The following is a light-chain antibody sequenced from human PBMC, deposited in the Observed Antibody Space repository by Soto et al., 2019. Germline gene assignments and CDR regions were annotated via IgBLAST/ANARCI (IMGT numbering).Light chain of an antibody. Sequence: QSALTQPPSASGSPGQSVNISCTGTNSDIGTYFYVSWYQQHPGKGPKLIIYEVTTRPSGVPDRFSGSKSGNTASLPDSVLQTEDEADHDCSSYAGVKNFVVFGGGTKLTVL. J-gene: IGLJ2*01. CDR3: SSYAGVKNFVV. V-gene: IGLV2-8*01. CDR1: NSDIGTYFY. CDR2: EVT.